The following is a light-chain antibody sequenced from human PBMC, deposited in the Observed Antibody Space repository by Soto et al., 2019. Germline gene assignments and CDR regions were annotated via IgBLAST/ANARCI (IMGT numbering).Light chain of an antibody. Sequence: DIQMTQSPVTLSPSVGDRVAITCRASQSIGEWLAWYQHKPGKAPKLLIYRASHLATGVPSRFSGSGSWTEFTFTISSLQPDDFATYYCQHYDSYPVTFGQGTNLEI. J-gene: IGKJ2*01. CDR2: RAS. V-gene: IGKV1-5*03. CDR3: QHYDSYPVT. CDR1: QSIGEW.